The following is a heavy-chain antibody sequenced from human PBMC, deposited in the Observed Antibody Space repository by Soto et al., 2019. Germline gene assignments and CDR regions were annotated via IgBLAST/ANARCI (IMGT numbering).Heavy chain of an antibody. CDR3: ARVLFDSGYPFGRPFDY. Sequence: PGGSLRLSCAASGFTFSSYSMNWVRQAPGKGLEWVSSISSSSSYIYYADSVKGRFTISRDNAKNSLYLQMNSLRAEDTAVYYCARVLFDSGYPFGRPFDYWGQGTLVTVSS. D-gene: IGHD5-12*01. CDR1: GFTFSSYS. J-gene: IGHJ4*02. CDR2: ISSSSSYI. V-gene: IGHV3-21*01.